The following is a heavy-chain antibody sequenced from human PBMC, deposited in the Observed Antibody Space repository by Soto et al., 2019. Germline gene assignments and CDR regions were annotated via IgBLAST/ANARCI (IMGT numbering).Heavy chain of an antibody. CDR2: IYHSGRT. CDR1: GDSMITSSW. V-gene: IGHV4-4*02. D-gene: IGHD4-17*01. J-gene: IGHJ5*02. CDR3: ARRTTVTRDWFDP. Sequence: QVQLQESGPGLVKPSETLFLTCVVSGDSMITSSWWTWVRQSPGKGLEWIGEIYHSGRTDYNPSLQGRVTISEDKSKSQFSLQLTSVTAADTAVYFCARRTTVTRDWFDPWGQGTLVTVSS.